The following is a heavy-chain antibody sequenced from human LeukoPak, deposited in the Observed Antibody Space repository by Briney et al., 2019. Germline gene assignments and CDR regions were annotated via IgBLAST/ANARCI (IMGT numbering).Heavy chain of an antibody. J-gene: IGHJ4*02. V-gene: IGHV1-8*03. CDR2: MNPNSGNT. D-gene: IGHD3-3*01. CDR1: GYTFTSYD. Sequence: ASVKVSXKASGYTFTSYDINWVRQATGQGLEWMGWMNPNSGNTGYAQKFQGRVTITRNTSISTAYMELSSLRSEDTAVYYCARTYDFWSGYHPFDYWGQGTLVTVSS. CDR3: ARTYDFWSGYHPFDY.